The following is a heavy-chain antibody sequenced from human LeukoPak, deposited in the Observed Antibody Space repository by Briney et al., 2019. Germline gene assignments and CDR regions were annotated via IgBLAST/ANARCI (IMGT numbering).Heavy chain of an antibody. CDR1: GFTFHGYP. Sequence: PGGSLRLSCAASGFTFHGYPMTWVRQAPGKGLEWVSTISGSGLSTYYADSVKGSFSISRDNSNQTLYLQMSSVRADDTAVYYCARGQGVVGATTRGYFGYWGQGALVTVSS. CDR3: ARGQGVVGATTRGYFGY. CDR2: ISGSGLST. V-gene: IGHV3-23*01. J-gene: IGHJ4*02. D-gene: IGHD1-26*01.